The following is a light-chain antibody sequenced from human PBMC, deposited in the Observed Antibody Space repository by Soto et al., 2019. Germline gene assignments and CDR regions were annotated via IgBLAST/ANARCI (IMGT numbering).Light chain of an antibody. CDR2: EVS. J-gene: IGLJ3*02. V-gene: IGLV2-14*01. Sequence: QSALTQPASVSGSPGQSITISYTGTSSDVGGYNYVSWYQQHPGKAPKLMIYEVSNRPSGVSNRFSGSKSGNTASLTISGLQAEDEADYYCSSYTSSSIWVFGGGTKVTVL. CDR3: SSYTSSSIWV. CDR1: SSDVGGYNY.